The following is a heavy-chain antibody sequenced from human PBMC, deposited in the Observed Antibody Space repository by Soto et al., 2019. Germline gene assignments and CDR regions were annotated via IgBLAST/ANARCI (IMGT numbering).Heavy chain of an antibody. D-gene: IGHD6-13*01. Sequence: EVQLLESGGALVQPGGSLRLSCAASGFTFSSYAMSWVRQAPGKGLEWVASISASGDSTHNADSVKGRFAISRDNSKNPPDLQPNSLTAHGPAVYYCAKRGLYNSSPYEGYWGQGTLVTASS. V-gene: IGHV3-23*01. CDR2: ISASGDST. CDR1: GFTFSSYA. J-gene: IGHJ4*02. CDR3: AKRGLYNSSPYEGY.